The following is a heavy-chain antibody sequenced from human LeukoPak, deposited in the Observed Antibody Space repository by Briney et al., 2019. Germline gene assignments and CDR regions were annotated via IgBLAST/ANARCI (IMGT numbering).Heavy chain of an antibody. V-gene: IGHV3-23*01. CDR3: AKVAEMGTIWGTFDN. D-gene: IGHD5-24*01. CDR1: GFTFSSYA. CDR2: ISGNGGRT. J-gene: IGHJ4*02. Sequence: GGSLRLSCAASGFTFSSYAMSWVRQAPGKGLEWVSAISGNGGRTYYGDSVKGRFTISRDNSKNTLYLQMNSLRAEDTAVFYCAKVAEMGTIWGTFDNWGQGTLVTVSS.